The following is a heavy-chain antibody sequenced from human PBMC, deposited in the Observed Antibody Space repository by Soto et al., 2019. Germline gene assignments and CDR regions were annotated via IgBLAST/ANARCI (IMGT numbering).Heavy chain of an antibody. J-gene: IGHJ3*02. CDR1: GFTFSNYG. CDR2: ISYDGRNK. D-gene: IGHD3-10*01. CDR3: AKGASLYQQPGDWAFDI. V-gene: IGHV3-30*18. Sequence: QVQLVESGGGVVQPGRSLRLSCAASGFTFSNYGIHWVRQAPGKGLEWVALISYDGRNKNYADSVKGRFTISRDNSKNTLNLEMNSLRAEDTAVYYCAKGASLYQQPGDWAFDIWGQGTMVTVSS.